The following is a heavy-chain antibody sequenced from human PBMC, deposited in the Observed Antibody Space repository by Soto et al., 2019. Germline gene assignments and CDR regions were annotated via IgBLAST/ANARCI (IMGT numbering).Heavy chain of an antibody. J-gene: IGHJ6*01. CDR3: TRDLSGGASYDAMDV. D-gene: IGHD2-21*01. Sequence: ASVEVSCKASCSTFSSPGIIWVRQAPGLGLEWMGWISVYYGNIKYAQNFQGRVTMATDTSMSTAYMELRSLRPDDPAVYYWTRDLSGGASYDAMDVWGQGTTVPVS. CDR2: ISVYYGNI. V-gene: IGHV1-18*01. CDR1: CSTFSSPG.